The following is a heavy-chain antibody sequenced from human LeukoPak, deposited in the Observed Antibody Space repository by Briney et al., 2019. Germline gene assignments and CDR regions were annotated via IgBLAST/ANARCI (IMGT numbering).Heavy chain of an antibody. CDR1: GFSLSGYW. CDR3: ARDPRNVGLAP. D-gene: IGHD2-15*01. V-gene: IGHV3-74*01. J-gene: IGHJ5*02. Sequence: GGSLRLSCVASGFSLSGYWMYWVRQAPGKGLMYISRNNGDGSTTNYADVVRGRFTMSRDNVKNTLYLQMNSLRVEDTAVYYCARDPRNVGLAPWGQGTLVTVSS. CDR2: NNGDGSTT.